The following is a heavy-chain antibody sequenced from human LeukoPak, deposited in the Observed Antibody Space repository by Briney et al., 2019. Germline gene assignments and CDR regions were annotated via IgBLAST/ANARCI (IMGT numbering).Heavy chain of an antibody. CDR3: ARAVGGSYSPYYFDY. V-gene: IGHV3-23*01. CDR1: GFTFSNYA. D-gene: IGHD1-26*01. J-gene: IGHJ4*02. CDR2: ISESGGTT. Sequence: GGSLRLSCAASGFTFSNYAMNWVRQAPGKGLEWVSSISESGGTTDYADSVKGRFTISRDNAKNSLYLQMNSLRAEDTAVYYCARAVGGSYSPYYFDYWGQGTLVTVSS.